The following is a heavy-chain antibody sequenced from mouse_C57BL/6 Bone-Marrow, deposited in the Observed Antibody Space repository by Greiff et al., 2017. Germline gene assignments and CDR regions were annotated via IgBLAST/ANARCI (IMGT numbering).Heavy chain of an antibody. V-gene: IGHV5-4*01. CDR2: ISDGGSYT. D-gene: IGHD3-3*01. CDR3: ARSVGDFDY. J-gene: IGHJ2*01. CDR1: GFTFSSYA. Sequence: EVQGVESGGGLVKPGGSLKLSCAASGFTFSSYAMSWVRQTPEKRLEWVATISDGGSYTYYPDNVKGRFTISRDNAKNNLYLQMSHLKSEDTAMYYCARSVGDFDYCGQGTTLTVSS.